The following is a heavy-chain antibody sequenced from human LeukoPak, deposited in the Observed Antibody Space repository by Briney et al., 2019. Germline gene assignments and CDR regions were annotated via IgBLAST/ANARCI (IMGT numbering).Heavy chain of an antibody. CDR1: GGPINTYY. CDR2: IYYRGST. V-gene: IGHV4-59*01. D-gene: IGHD1-26*01. CDR3: ARELSPSGNYDC. J-gene: IGHJ4*02. Sequence: KPSETLSRTCTLSGGPINTYYWSWLRQPTGKGLEWIGNIYYRGSTNYNPSLKSRVTISVDTSKNQFSLKVSSVTAADTAVYFCARELSPSGNYDCWGQGTLVTVSS.